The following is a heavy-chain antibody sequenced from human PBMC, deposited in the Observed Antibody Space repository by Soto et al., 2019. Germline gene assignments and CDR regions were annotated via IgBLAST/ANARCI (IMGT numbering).Heavy chain of an antibody. V-gene: IGHV3-23*01. CDR1: GFTFSYYA. D-gene: IGHD1-26*01. CDR2: ISDSGGTT. Sequence: GGSLRLSCAASGFTFSYYAVGWVRQAPGKGLEWVSVISDSGGTTYYADSVKGRFTISRDNSKNALYLQMSSLRAEDTAVYYCAKIQKQQWELLMGLDYWGQGTLVTVSS. CDR3: AKIQKQQWELLMGLDY. J-gene: IGHJ4*02.